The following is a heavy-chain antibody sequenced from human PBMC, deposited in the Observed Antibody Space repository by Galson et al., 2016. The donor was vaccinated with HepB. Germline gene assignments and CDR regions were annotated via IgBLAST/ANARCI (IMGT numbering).Heavy chain of an antibody. J-gene: IGHJ4*02. D-gene: IGHD6-13*01. CDR2: IRGSGTGT. Sequence: SLRLSCAASGFSISIYSMNWVRQAPGKGLEWVSAIRGSGTGTSYTDSVKGRFTISRDNSKNTLYLQMNSLRAEDTAVYYCARESSIAAAGVLDYWGQGTLVTVSS. V-gene: IGHV3-23*01. CDR3: ARESSIAAAGVLDY. CDR1: GFSISIYS.